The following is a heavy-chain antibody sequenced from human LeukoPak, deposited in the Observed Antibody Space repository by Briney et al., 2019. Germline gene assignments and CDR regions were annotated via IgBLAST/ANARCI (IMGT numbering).Heavy chain of an antibody. V-gene: IGHV1-2*02. D-gene: IGHD4-17*01. Sequence: ASVKVSCTASGYTFTGYYLHWVRQAPGQGLEWMGWINPNSGGTNYAQKFQGRVTMTRDTSISTAYMELSRPRSDDTAVYYCARDTVTVTTPQIDYWGQGTLVTVSS. CDR2: INPNSGGT. J-gene: IGHJ4*02. CDR3: ARDTVTVTTPQIDY. CDR1: GYTFTGYY.